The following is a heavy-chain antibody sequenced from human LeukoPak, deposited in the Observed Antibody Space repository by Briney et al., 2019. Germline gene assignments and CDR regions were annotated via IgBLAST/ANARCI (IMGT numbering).Heavy chain of an antibody. V-gene: IGHV3-48*03. CDR3: ARAAYSSTWYSRYFDL. Sequence: GGSLRLSCAASGFTFSTYEMTWVRQAPGKGLEWVSYISDSGSAIYYPGSVKGRFTISRENAKNSLYLQMNSLRAGDTAVYYCARAAYSSTWYSRYFDLWGRGTLVTVSS. J-gene: IGHJ2*01. CDR1: GFTFSTYE. CDR2: ISDSGSAI. D-gene: IGHD6-13*01.